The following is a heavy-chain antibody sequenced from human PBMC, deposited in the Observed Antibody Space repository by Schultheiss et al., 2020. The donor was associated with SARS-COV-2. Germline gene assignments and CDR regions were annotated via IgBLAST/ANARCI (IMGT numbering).Heavy chain of an antibody. V-gene: IGHV3-23*01. Sequence: GGSLRLSCASSGLTVSSNYMSWVRQAPGKGLEWVSAISGSGGSTYYADSVKGRFTISRDNSKSTVYLQLNSLRVEDTAVYYCARDYYGMDVWGQGTTVTVSS. J-gene: IGHJ6*02. CDR3: ARDYYGMDV. CDR2: ISGSGGST. CDR1: GLTVSSNY.